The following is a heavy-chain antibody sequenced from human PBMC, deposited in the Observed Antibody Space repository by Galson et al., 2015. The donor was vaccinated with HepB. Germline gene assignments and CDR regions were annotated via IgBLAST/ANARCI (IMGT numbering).Heavy chain of an antibody. CDR2: ISGGSSTM. CDR3: ARSYCGGDCYGPDAFDF. D-gene: IGHD2-21*02. V-gene: IGHV3-48*02. CDR1: EFTFRRYS. Sequence: SLRLSCAASEFTFRRYSMSWVRQAPGKGLEWVSYISGGSSTMYYADSVKGRFTISRDNAKNSLYLQMNSLRDEDTAVYYCARSYCGGDCYGPDAFDFWGQGTMVIVSS. J-gene: IGHJ3*01.